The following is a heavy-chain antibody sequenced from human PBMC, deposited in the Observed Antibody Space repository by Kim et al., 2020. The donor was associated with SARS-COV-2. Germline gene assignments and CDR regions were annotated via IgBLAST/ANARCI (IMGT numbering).Heavy chain of an antibody. CDR3: ARDSSNVLLWFGGSAPPIYGMDV. Sequence: GGSLRLSCAASGFTFSSYAMHWVRQAPGKGLEWVAVISYDGSNKYYADSVKGRFTISRDNSKNTLFLQMNSLRIEDTAVYYCARDSSNVLLWFGGSAPPIYGMDVWGQGTTVTVSS. CDR1: GFTFSSYA. D-gene: IGHD3-10*01. CDR2: ISYDGSNK. J-gene: IGHJ6*02. V-gene: IGHV3-30*04.